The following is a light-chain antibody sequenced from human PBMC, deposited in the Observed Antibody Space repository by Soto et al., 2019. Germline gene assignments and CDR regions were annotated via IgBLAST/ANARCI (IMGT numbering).Light chain of an antibody. V-gene: IGKV3-20*01. CDR3: QQYYSSPWT. J-gene: IGKJ1*01. Sequence: EIVLTQSPGTLSLSPGETATPSCRPSQSISSSYLAWSQQKPGQAPRILIYGESSRATGTPARFSGSGSGTDFTLTISRLEPEDFAVYYCQQYYSSPWTFGLGTKVDI. CDR2: GES. CDR1: QSISSSY.